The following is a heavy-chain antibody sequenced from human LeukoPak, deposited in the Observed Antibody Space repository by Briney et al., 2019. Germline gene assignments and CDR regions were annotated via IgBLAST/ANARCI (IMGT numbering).Heavy chain of an antibody. CDR2: MNPNSGNT. Sequence: EASVKVSCKASGYTFTSYDINWVRQATGQGLEWMGWMNPNSGNTGYAQKFQGRVTMTRNTSISTAYMELSSLRSEDTAVYYCARTYYYGSGSYSRFDYWGQGTLVTVSS. CDR1: GYTFTSYD. D-gene: IGHD3-10*01. V-gene: IGHV1-8*01. CDR3: ARTYYYGSGSYSRFDY. J-gene: IGHJ4*02.